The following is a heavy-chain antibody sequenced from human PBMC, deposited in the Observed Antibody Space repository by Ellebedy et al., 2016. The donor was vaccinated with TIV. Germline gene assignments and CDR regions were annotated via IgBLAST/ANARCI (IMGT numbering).Heavy chain of an antibody. CDR3: ARTLTVAVYYYYGMDV. Sequence: GESLKISCAASGFTFSSYSMNWVRQAPGKGLEWVSSISSSSSYIYYADSVKGRFTISRDNSKNSLYLQMNSLRTEDTALYYCARTLTVAVYYYYGMDVWGQGTTVTVSS. CDR2: ISSSSSYI. V-gene: IGHV3-21*04. D-gene: IGHD2-21*01. CDR1: GFTFSSYS. J-gene: IGHJ6*02.